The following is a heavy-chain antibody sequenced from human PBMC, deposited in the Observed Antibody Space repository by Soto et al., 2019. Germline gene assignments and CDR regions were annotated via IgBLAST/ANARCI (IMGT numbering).Heavy chain of an antibody. CDR1: GFTFSSYA. CDR3: AKDTRYYYDSSGYQYFDY. CDR2: ISGSGGST. J-gene: IGHJ4*02. Sequence: GGSLRLSCAASGFTFSSYAMSWVRQAPGKGLEWVSAISGSGGSTYYADSVKGRFTISRDNSKNTLYLQMNSLRAEDTAVYYCAKDTRYYYDSSGYQYFDYWGQGTLVTVSS. D-gene: IGHD3-22*01. V-gene: IGHV3-23*01.